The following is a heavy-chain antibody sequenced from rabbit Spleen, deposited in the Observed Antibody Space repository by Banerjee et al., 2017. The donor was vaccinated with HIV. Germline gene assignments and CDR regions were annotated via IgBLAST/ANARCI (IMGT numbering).Heavy chain of an antibody. Sequence: QSLEESGGGLVQPGGSLKLSCKASGFTLSSSYMNWVRQAPGKGLEWIGYIDPLFGITYYANWVNGRFSISRENAQNTVFLQMTSLTAADTATYFCVRDLGYDDYSEKGYFNLWGQGTLVTVS. CDR3: VRDLGYDDYSEKGYFNL. CDR2: IDPLFGIT. J-gene: IGHJ4*01. CDR1: GFTLSSSY. D-gene: IGHD2-1*01. V-gene: IGHV1S7*01.